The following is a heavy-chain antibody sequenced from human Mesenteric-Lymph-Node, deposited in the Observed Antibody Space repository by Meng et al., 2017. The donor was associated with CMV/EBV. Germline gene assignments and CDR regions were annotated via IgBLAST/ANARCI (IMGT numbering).Heavy chain of an antibody. Sequence: GSLRLSCAVYGGSFSGYYWSWIRQPPGKGLEWIGEINHSGSTNYNPSLKSRVTISVDTSKNQFSLKLSSVTAADTAVYYCARMGRKAEVRTWFYYYGVDVWGQGTTVTVSS. J-gene: IGHJ6*02. CDR2: INHSGST. D-gene: IGHD6-13*01. CDR1: GGSFSGYY. V-gene: IGHV4-34*01. CDR3: ARMGRKAEVRTWFYYYGVDV.